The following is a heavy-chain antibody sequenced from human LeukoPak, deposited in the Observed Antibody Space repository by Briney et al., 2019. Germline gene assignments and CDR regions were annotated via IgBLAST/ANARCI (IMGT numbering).Heavy chain of an antibody. V-gene: IGHV3-30*03. Sequence: GGSLRLSCGDSTFNFSDYGMHWVRQAPGKGLEWLALISYDGRTKFYADSLKGRFTISRDNSKNTLYLQMNSLRAEDTALYYCARYRLDSSSWYDLWNYYYYMDVWGKGTTVTVSS. CDR1: TFNFSDYG. CDR2: ISYDGRTK. J-gene: IGHJ6*03. D-gene: IGHD6-13*01. CDR3: ARYRLDSSSWYDLWNYYYYMDV.